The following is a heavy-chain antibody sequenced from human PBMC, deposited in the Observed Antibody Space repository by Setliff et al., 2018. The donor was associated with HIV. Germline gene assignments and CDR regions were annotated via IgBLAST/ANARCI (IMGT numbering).Heavy chain of an antibody. Sequence: GASVKVSCKSSGGTFSSYVINWVRQAPGQGLEWMGGIIPVSDTTNYAQKFQGRVTITADASTRTAYMELSSLRSEDTAVYYCGFWAHSGTWPFDYWGQGTLVTVS. V-gene: IGHV1-69*13. CDR3: GFWAHSGTWPFDY. CDR2: IIPVSDTT. J-gene: IGHJ4*02. CDR1: GGTFSSYV. D-gene: IGHD3-10*01.